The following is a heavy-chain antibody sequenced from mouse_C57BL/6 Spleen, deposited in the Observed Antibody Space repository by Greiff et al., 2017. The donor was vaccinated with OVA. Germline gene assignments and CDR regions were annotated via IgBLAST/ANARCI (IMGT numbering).Heavy chain of an antibody. J-gene: IGHJ3*01. Sequence: QVQLQQPGAELVKPGASVKLSCKASGYTFTSYWMQWVKQRPGQGLEWIGEIDPSDSYTNYNQKFKGKATLTVDTSSSTAYMQLSSLTSEDSAVYYCARGGRGDPWFAYWGQGTLVTVSA. CDR1: GYTFTSYW. V-gene: IGHV1-50*01. CDR2: IDPSDSYT. CDR3: ARGGRGDPWFAY. D-gene: IGHD3-3*01.